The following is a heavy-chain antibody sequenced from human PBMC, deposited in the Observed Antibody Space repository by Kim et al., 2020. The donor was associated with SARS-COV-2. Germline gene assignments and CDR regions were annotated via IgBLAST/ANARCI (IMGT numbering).Heavy chain of an antibody. CDR3: ARDNYYGSGSYSYFDY. D-gene: IGHD3-10*01. J-gene: IGHJ4*02. Sequence: KFQGRVTITADESTSTAYMELSSLRSEDTAVYYCARDNYYGSGSYSYFDYWGQGTLVTVSS. V-gene: IGHV1-69*01.